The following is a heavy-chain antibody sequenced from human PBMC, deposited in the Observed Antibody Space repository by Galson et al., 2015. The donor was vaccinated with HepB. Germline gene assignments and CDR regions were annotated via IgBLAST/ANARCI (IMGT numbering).Heavy chain of an antibody. J-gene: IGHJ2*01. Sequence: SLRLSCAASGFTFSRSDMHWVRQVTGTGLEWVSAIGSGGDSYYADSVKGRFIISRENVKNSLSLQMDSLRAGDTAIYYCAREISDRPTEDHRGDRGWYYDLWGRGTLVIVSS. CDR3: AREISDRPTEDHRGDRGWYYDL. V-gene: IGHV3-13*01. D-gene: IGHD7-27*01. CDR1: GFTFSRSD. CDR2: IGSGGDS.